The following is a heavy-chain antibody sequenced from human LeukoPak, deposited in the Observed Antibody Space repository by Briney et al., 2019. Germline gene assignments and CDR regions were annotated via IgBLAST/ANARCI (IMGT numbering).Heavy chain of an antibody. CDR2: IYHSGST. V-gene: IGHV4-59*01. J-gene: IGHJ4*02. Sequence: SETLSLTCTVSGGSISGYYWSWIRQPPGKGLEWIGNIYHSGSTNYNPSLKSRVPISVDTSKNQFSLKLSSVTAADTAVYYCARGGSSGWYGIDFRGQGTLVTVSS. CDR1: GGSISGYY. D-gene: IGHD6-19*01. CDR3: ARGGSSGWYGIDF.